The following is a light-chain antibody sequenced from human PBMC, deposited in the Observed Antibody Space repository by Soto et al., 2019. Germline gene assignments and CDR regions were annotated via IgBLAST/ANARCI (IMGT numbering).Light chain of an antibody. J-gene: IGKJ1*01. CDR3: QQYSTWPPWT. Sequence: DIVLTQSPATLSVSPGDRAILSCRASQEIGDSLAWYQQKSGQAPRLLIYGVSTRATAIPGRFSGGRSGTEFTLTISDLQSEDVAMYYCQQYSTWPPWTFGQGTRVDVK. V-gene: IGKV3-15*01. CDR1: QEIGDS. CDR2: GVS.